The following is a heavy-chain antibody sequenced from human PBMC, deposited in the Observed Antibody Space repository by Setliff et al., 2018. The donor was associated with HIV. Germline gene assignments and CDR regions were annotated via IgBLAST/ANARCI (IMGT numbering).Heavy chain of an antibody. Sequence: GASVKVSCKASGGPFTSAFNWVRQVPGQGLEWMGGIIPIFGTANYAQNFGGRVTITADQSTTTSYLQLNSLRFEDTAIYYCASDSPAARFEESEDHYYYFMDVWGKGTKVTVSS. CDR3: ASDSPAARFEESEDHYYYFMDV. J-gene: IGHJ6*03. V-gene: IGHV1-69*13. CDR2: IIPIFGTA. CDR1: GGPFTSA. D-gene: IGHD3-10*01.